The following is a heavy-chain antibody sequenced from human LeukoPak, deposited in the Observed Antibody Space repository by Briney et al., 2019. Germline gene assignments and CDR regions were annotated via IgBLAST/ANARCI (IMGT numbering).Heavy chain of an antibody. CDR3: AKDSSTETPGFFDY. Sequence: GGSLRLSCEASGFTFSSLTMTWVRQAPGKGLELVSIVNAGGRTYYADSVKGRFAISRDNSKNTVYLQMNDMRVEDTAVYYCAKDSSTETPGFFDYWGRGTLVIVSS. J-gene: IGHJ4*02. CDR1: GFTFSSLT. D-gene: IGHD4-17*01. V-gene: IGHV3-23*01. CDR2: VNAGGRT.